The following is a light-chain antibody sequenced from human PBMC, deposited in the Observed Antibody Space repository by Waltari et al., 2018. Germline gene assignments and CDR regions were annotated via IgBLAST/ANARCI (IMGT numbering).Light chain of an antibody. CDR2: VNSDGSH. J-gene: IGLJ3*02. V-gene: IGLV4-69*01. Sequence: QLVLTQSPSASASLGASVHLPGTPTRGHSRHLLPSLPQQPEKGPRYLMKVNSDGSHSKGDKIPVRFSGSSSGAEHYLTISSLQSEDEADYYCQTGGHGTWVFGGGTKLTVL. CDR3: QTGGHGTWV. CDR1: RGHSRHL.